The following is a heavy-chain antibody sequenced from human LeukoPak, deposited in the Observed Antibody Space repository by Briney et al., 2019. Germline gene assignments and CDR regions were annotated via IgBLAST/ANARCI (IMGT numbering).Heavy chain of an antibody. D-gene: IGHD6-19*01. CDR2: LYSGGNT. CDR3: ANFQAVGVKPFEH. Sequence: PGGSLRLSCAVSGFTVSSNYMSWVRQAPGKGLEWVSVLYSGGNTYYADSVKGRFTISRDNAKNSLYLQMESLRVEDTAVYYCANFQAVGVKPFEHWGQGTLVTVSS. CDR1: GFTVSSNY. V-gene: IGHV3-53*01. J-gene: IGHJ5*02.